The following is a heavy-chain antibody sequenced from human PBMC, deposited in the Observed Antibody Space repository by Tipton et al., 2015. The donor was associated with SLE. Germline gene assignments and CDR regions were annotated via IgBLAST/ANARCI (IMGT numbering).Heavy chain of an antibody. CDR1: GYTFTSYW. CDR3: ARIRAGYSYGYFFDY. CDR2: IYPGDSDA. V-gene: IGHV5-51*03. Sequence: QLVQSGAEVKKPGESLKISCKGSGYTFTSYWIAWVRQMPGKGLEWMGIIYPGDSDARYSPSFQGQVTVSVDKSISTGYLLWSSLNASDTAMYYCARIRAGYSYGYFFDYWGQGTLVTVSS. J-gene: IGHJ4*02. D-gene: IGHD5-18*01.